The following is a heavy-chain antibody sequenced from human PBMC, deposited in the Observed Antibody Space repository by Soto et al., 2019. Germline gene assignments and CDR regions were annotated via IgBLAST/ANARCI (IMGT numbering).Heavy chain of an antibody. CDR2: INPSGGST. CDR1: GYTFTSYY. J-gene: IGHJ3*02. Sequence: ASVKVRCKASGYTFTSYYMHWVRQAPGQGLEWMGIINPSGGSTSYAQKFQGRVTMTRDTSTSTVYMELSSLRSEDTAVYYCASIRGYSTPGDGYNLGAFDIWGQGTMVTVSS. V-gene: IGHV1-46*01. D-gene: IGHD5-12*01. CDR3: ASIRGYSTPGDGYNLGAFDI.